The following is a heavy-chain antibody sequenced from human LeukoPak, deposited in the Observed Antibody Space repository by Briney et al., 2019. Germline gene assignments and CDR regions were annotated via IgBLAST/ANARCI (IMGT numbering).Heavy chain of an antibody. CDR1: GFTFSSYA. CDR2: ISGSGGST. J-gene: IGHJ5*02. CDR3: AKDPGYYDILTGYFNWFDP. Sequence: GGSLRLSCAASGFTFSSYAMSWVRQAPGKGPEWVSAISGSGGSTYYADSVKGRFTISRDNSKNTLYLQMNSLRAEDTAVYYCAKDPGYYDILTGYFNWFDPWGQGTLVTVSS. D-gene: IGHD3-9*01. V-gene: IGHV3-23*01.